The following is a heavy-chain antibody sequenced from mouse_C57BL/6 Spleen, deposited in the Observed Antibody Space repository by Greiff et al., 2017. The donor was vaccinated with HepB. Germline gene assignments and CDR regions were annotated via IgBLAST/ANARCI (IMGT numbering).Heavy chain of an antibody. J-gene: IGHJ1*03. CDR3: ARFITTVVDWYFDV. Sequence: QVQLQQPGTELVKPGASVKLSCKASGYTFTSYWVHWVKQRPGQGLEWIGNINPSNGGTNYNEKFKSKATLTVDKSSSTAYMQLSSLTSEDSAVYYCARFITTVVDWYFDVWGTGTTVTVSS. CDR1: GYTFTSYW. V-gene: IGHV1-53*01. CDR2: INPSNGGT. D-gene: IGHD1-1*01.